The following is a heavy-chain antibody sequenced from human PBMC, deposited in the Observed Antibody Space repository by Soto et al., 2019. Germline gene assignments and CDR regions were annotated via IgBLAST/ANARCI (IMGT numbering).Heavy chain of an antibody. Sequence: VQLLESGGGLVQPGGSLRLACTASGFTFNHYAMSWVRQAPGKGLEWVSAVSGRGGSTKYADSVKGRFIISRDNSNSTRYLQMDSLRGEETAVYYCAKDSTVTTSLYFYYYGFDVWGQGTTVTVS. D-gene: IGHD4-17*01. J-gene: IGHJ6*01. CDR1: GFTFNHYA. CDR3: AKDSTVTTSLYFYYYGFDV. V-gene: IGHV3-23*01. CDR2: VSGRGGST.